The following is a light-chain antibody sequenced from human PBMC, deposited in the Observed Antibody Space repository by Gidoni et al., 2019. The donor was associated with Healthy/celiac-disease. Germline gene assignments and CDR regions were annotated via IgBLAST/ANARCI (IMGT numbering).Light chain of an antibody. J-gene: IGKJ4*01. V-gene: IGKV1-39*01. CDR1: QSISSY. CDR3: QQSYSTPLT. CDR2: AAS. Sequence: QMTQTPSSLSASVGDRDTITCRASQSISSYLNWYQQKPGKAPKRLIYAASSLQSGVPSRFSGSGSGTDFTLTISSLQPEDFATYYCQQSYSTPLTFGGXTKVEIK.